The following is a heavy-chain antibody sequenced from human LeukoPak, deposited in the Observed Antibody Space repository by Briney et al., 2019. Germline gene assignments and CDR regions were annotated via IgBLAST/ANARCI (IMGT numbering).Heavy chain of an antibody. V-gene: IGHV3-30*04. CDR3: AKNSYGLGDGRSAIDY. CDR1: GFTFSSYA. Sequence: PGGSLRLSCAASGFTFSSYAMHWVRQAPGKGLEWVAVISYDGSNKYYADSVKGRFTISRDNSKNTLYLQMNSLRAEDTAVYYCAKNSYGLGDGRSAIDYWGQGTLVTVSS. D-gene: IGHD3-10*01. J-gene: IGHJ4*02. CDR2: ISYDGSNK.